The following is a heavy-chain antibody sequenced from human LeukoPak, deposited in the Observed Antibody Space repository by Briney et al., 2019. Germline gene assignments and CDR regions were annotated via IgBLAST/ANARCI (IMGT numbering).Heavy chain of an antibody. V-gene: IGHV3-30-3*01. Sequence: GGSLRLSCAASGFTFSSYAMHWVRQAPGKGLEWVAVISYDGSNKYYADSVKGRFTISRDNSKNTLYLQMNSLRAEDTAVYYCARGMGYDYVWGSYRYDYWGQGTLVTVSS. J-gene: IGHJ4*02. CDR3: ARGMGYDYVWGSYRYDY. CDR1: GFTFSSYA. D-gene: IGHD3-16*02. CDR2: ISYDGSNK.